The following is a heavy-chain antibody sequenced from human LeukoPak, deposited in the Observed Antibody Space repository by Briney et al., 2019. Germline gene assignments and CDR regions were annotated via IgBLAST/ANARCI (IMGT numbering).Heavy chain of an antibody. Sequence: KPGGSLRLSCAASGFTFSNYSMNWVRQAPGKGLEWVSSISSSSSYIYYADSVKGRFTISRDNAKNSLYLQMNSLRAEDTAVYYCARALGGSTGAFDIWGQGTMVTVSS. V-gene: IGHV3-21*01. CDR3: ARALGGSTGAFDI. J-gene: IGHJ3*02. D-gene: IGHD3-16*01. CDR2: ISSSSSYI. CDR1: GFTFSNYS.